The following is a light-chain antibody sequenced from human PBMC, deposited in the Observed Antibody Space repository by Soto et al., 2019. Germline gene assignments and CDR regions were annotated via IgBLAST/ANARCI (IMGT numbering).Light chain of an antibody. V-gene: IGKV3-11*01. Sequence: EIVLTQSPATLSLSPGERATLSCRASQSVSSYLAWYQQKPGQAPRLLIYDASNRATGIPARFSGSGSGTDFTLTISRLEPEDFAVYYCQQRSEWPITFGQGTRLEIK. CDR3: QQRSEWPIT. J-gene: IGKJ5*01. CDR1: QSVSSY. CDR2: DAS.